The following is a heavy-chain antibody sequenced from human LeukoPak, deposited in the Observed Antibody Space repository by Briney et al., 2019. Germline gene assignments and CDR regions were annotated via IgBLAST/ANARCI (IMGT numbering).Heavy chain of an antibody. D-gene: IGHD2-15*01. V-gene: IGHV1-8*02. J-gene: IGHJ5*02. CDR3: ARVKVVVAATRRLLVPRWFDP. CDR1: GYTFTNYG. CDR2: MNPNSGNT. Sequence: ASVKVSCKASGYTFTNYGISWVRQATGQGLEWMGWMNPNSGNTGYAQKFQGRVTMTRNTSISTAYMELSSLRSEDTAVYYCARVKVVVAATRRLLVPRWFDPWGQGTLVTVSS.